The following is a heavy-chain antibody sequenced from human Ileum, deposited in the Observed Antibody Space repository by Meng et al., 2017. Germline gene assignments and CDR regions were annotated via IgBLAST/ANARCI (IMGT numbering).Heavy chain of an antibody. V-gene: IGHV3-7*01. CDR3: ARDISPLKYNFWGVSYQSVYHYYGLDV. CDR2: IKQDGREK. J-gene: IGHJ6*02. Sequence: GESLKISCAASGFTFTDYWMSWVRQVAGKGLEWVANIKQDGREKYYVDSVKGRFTISRDSAKNSLSLQMNSLRAEDTGVYYCARDISPLKYNFWGVSYQSVYHYYGLDVWGQGTTVTVSS. D-gene: IGHD3-3*01. CDR1: GFTFTDYW.